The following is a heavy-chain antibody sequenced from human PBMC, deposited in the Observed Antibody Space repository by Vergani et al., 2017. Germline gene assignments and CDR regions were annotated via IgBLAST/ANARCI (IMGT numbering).Heavy chain of an antibody. CDR2: IYYSGST. V-gene: IGHV4-31*03. D-gene: IGHD6-6*01. CDR3: ASNEHSSSSLSVAFDI. Sequence: QVQLQESGPGLVKPSQTLSLTCTVSGGSISSGGYYWSWIRQHPGKGLEWIGYIYYSGSTYYNPSLKSRVTISVDTSKNQFSLKLSSVTAADTAVYYCASNEHSSSSLSVAFDIGGQGTMVTVSS. J-gene: IGHJ3*02. CDR1: GGSISSGGYY.